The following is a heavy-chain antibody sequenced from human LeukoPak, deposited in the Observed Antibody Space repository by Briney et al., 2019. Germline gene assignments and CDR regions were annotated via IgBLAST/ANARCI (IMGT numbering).Heavy chain of an antibody. CDR3: IRIDGWPDY. V-gene: IGHV3-74*01. J-gene: IGHJ4*02. CDR1: GFTFGNYW. D-gene: IGHD5-24*01. Sequence: GGSLRLSCAASGFTFGNYWMHWVRQVPGKGLVWVSLINTDGSTTNYADSVKGRFTISRDNAKNTLLLQINSLRAEDTGIYYCIRIDGWPDYWGRGTLVTVSS. CDR2: INTDGSTT.